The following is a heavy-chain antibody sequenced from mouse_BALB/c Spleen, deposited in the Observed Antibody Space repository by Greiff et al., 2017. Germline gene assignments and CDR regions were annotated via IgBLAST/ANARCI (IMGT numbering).Heavy chain of an antibody. Sequence: EVKLVESGPGLVKPSQSLSLTCTVTGYSITSDYAWNWIRQFPGNKLEWMGYISYSGSTSYNPSLKSRISITRDTSKNQFFLRLNSVTTEDTATYYCARRGTGTDFDYWGRGTTLTVSS. CDR1: GYSITSDYA. D-gene: IGHD4-1*01. CDR2: ISYSGST. V-gene: IGHV3-2*02. J-gene: IGHJ2*01. CDR3: ARRGTGTDFDY.